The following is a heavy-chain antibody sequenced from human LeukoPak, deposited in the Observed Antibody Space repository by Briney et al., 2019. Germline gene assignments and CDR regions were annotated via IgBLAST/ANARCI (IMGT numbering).Heavy chain of an antibody. D-gene: IGHD3-3*01. CDR1: GGSISSGGYY. V-gene: IGHV4-31*03. CDR2: IYYSGST. J-gene: IGHJ3*02. CDR3: ARATPYYDFWSGYYTPHAFDI. Sequence: SETLSLTCTVSGGSISSGGYYWSWIRQHPGKGLEWIGYIYYSGSTYYNPSLKSRVTISVDTSKNQFSLKLSSVTAEDTAVYYCARATPYYDFWSGYYTPHAFDIWGQGTMVTVSS.